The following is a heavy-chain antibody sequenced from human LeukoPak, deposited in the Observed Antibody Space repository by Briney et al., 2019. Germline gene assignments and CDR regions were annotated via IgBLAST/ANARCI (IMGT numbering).Heavy chain of an antibody. Sequence: GGSLRLSCAASGFTFSSYAMHWVRQAPGKGLEYVSAISSNGGSTYYANSVEGRFTISRDNSKNTLYPQMGSLRAEDMAVYYCARRQGGSYDYWGQGTLVTVSS. CDR3: ARRQGGSYDY. D-gene: IGHD1-26*01. V-gene: IGHV3-64*01. CDR2: ISSNGGST. J-gene: IGHJ4*02. CDR1: GFTFSSYA.